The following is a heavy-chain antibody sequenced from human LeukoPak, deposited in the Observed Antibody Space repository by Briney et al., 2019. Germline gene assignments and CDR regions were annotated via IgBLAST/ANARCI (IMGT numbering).Heavy chain of an antibody. D-gene: IGHD3-22*01. CDR2: IYHSGST. Sequence: SQTLSLTCAVSGGSISSGGYSWSWIRQPPGKGLEWIGYIYHSGSTYYNPSLKSRVTISVDRSKNQFSLKLSSVTAADTAVYYCARAADHYDSSGYAFDYWGQGTLVTVSS. CDR3: ARAADHYDSSGYAFDY. J-gene: IGHJ4*02. CDR1: GGSISSGGYS. V-gene: IGHV4-30-2*01.